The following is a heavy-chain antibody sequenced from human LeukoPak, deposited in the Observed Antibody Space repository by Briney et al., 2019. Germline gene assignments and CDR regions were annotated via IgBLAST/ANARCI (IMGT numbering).Heavy chain of an antibody. CDR2: ISSSSSYI. CDR1: GFTFTTYA. Sequence: PGGSLRLSCAASGFTFTTYAMNWLRQAPGKGLEWVSSISSSSSYIDYADSVKGRFTISRDNAKNSLFLDMTSLRADDTAVYYCARGFCSGGICYRITGTFDVWGQGTMVTVSS. J-gene: IGHJ3*01. D-gene: IGHD2-15*01. CDR3: ARGFCSGGICYRITGTFDV. V-gene: IGHV3-21*06.